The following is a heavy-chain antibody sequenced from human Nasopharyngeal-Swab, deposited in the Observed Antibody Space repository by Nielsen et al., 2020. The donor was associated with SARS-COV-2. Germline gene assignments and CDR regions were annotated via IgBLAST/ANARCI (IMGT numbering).Heavy chain of an antibody. CDR3: ARDRADSSLYYMDV. Sequence: GESLKISCAASGFTFSSYWMSWVRQAPGKGLEWVASIKQDGSEKYYVDSVKGRFTISRDNAKNSLYLQMNSLRAEDTAVYYCARDRADSSLYYMDVWGKGTTVTVSS. CDR1: GFTFSSYW. V-gene: IGHV3-7*03. J-gene: IGHJ6*03. D-gene: IGHD3-22*01. CDR2: IKQDGSEK.